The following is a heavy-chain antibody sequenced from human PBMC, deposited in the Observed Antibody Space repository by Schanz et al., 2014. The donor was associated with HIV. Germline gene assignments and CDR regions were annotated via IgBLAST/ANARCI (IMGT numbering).Heavy chain of an antibody. Sequence: QVQLQQWGAGLLKPSETLSLTCAVYGGSFRGYYWTWIRQFPGLGLEWIGGVRHIGGTNYNPSLKSRVTMSMDMSKTQFSLTLTSVPAADTAVYFCARGDFGGSSVDYWGHGNMVTVSS. V-gene: IGHV4-34*01. CDR2: VRHIGGT. CDR3: ARGDFGGSSVDY. D-gene: IGHD4-17*01. CDR1: GGSFRGYY. J-gene: IGHJ4*01.